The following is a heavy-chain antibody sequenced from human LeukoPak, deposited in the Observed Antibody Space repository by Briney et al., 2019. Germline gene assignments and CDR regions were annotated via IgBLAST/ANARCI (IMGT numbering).Heavy chain of an antibody. CDR1: GYPFTGYY. CDR3: ARELREIGDYFDY. CDR2: IKPYSVDT. Sequence: GASVKVSCKPSGYPFTGYYMHWGRQAPGQGLEWMGWIKPYSVDTKYTKKFEGRVAMTRDTSISIAELELSRLRSDDTAVYFCARELREIGDYFDYWGQGTLVTVSS. V-gene: IGHV1-2*02. J-gene: IGHJ4*01.